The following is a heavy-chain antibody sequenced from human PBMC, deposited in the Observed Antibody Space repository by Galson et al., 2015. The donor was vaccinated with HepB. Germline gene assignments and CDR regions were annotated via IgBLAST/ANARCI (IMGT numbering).Heavy chain of an antibody. Sequence: SVKVSCKASGGTFSSYAISWVRQAPGQGLEWMGGIIPIFGTANYAQKFQGRVTITADESTSTAYMELSSLRSEDTAVYYCARTYYYDSSGYYFGWFDPWGQGTRFTVSS. V-gene: IGHV1-69*13. D-gene: IGHD3-22*01. CDR3: ARTYYYDSSGYYFGWFDP. CDR2: IIPIFGTA. J-gene: IGHJ5*02. CDR1: GGTFSSYA.